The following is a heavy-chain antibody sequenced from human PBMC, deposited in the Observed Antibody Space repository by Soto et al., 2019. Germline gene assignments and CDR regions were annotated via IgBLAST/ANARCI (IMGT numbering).Heavy chain of an antibody. CDR3: AKDSSSYGDYESIHGMDV. V-gene: IGHV3-9*01. CDR2: ISWNSGSI. D-gene: IGHD4-17*01. Sequence: QPGGSLRLSCAASGFTFDDYAMHWVRQAPGKGLEWVSGISWNSGSIGYADSVKGRFTISRDNAKNSLYLQMNSLRAEDTALYYCAKDSSSYGDYESIHGMDVWGQGTTVTVSS. CDR1: GFTFDDYA. J-gene: IGHJ6*02.